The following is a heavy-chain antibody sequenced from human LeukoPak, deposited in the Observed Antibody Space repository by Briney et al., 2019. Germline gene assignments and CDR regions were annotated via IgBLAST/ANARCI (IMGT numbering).Heavy chain of an antibody. J-gene: IGHJ4*02. CDR2: ISGSGGST. V-gene: IGHV3-23*01. Sequence: GGSLRLSCAASGFTFSNYGMNWPRQAPGKGLEWVSAISGSGGSTYYADSVKGRFTISRDNSENTLYLQMNSMRAEDTAVYYCAKATGSRYNSRWMWYYFDYWGQGTLVTVSS. CDR1: GFTFSNYG. CDR3: AKATGSRYNSRWMWYYFDY. D-gene: IGHD6-13*01.